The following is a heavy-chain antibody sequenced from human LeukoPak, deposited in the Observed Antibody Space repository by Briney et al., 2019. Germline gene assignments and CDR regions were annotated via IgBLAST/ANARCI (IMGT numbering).Heavy chain of an antibody. Sequence: SETLSLTCTLSGGSISSSSYYWGWIRQPPGKGLEWVGTFHYSGSTYHNPSLKSRVTISVDTSKNQFSLKLSSVTAADTAAYYCARHYCSSSSCARLGVIDYWGQGILVTVSS. CDR1: GGSISSSSYY. D-gene: IGHD2-2*01. CDR2: FHYSGST. J-gene: IGHJ4*02. CDR3: ARHYCSSSSCARLGVIDY. V-gene: IGHV4-39*01.